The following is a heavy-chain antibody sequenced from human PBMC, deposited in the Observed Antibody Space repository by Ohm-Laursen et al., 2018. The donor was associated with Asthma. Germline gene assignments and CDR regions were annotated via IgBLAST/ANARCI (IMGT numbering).Heavy chain of an antibody. CDR2: IYIANT. J-gene: IGHJ4*02. CDR3: VRDVVDRFDH. Sequence: GASVKVSCKASGYSVTSYAFSWVRQAPGQRPEWMGWIYIANTNYAPKFRDRITMTTDTYTNTLYMELRSLRSDDTAVYYCVRDVVDRFDHWGQGSLVIVSS. V-gene: IGHV1-18*04. D-gene: IGHD2-21*01. CDR1: GYSVTSYA.